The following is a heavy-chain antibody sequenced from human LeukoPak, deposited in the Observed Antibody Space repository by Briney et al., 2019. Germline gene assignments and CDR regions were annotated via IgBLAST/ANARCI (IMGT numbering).Heavy chain of an antibody. Sequence: PGRSLRLSCAASGFTFSSYGMHWVRQAPGKGLEWVAVISYDGSNKYYADSVKGRFTISRDNSKNTPYLQMNSLRAEDTAVYYCARGGYRIFDYWGQGTLVTVSS. V-gene: IGHV3-30*03. CDR2: ISYDGSNK. D-gene: IGHD3-22*01. J-gene: IGHJ4*02. CDR3: ARGGYRIFDY. CDR1: GFTFSSYG.